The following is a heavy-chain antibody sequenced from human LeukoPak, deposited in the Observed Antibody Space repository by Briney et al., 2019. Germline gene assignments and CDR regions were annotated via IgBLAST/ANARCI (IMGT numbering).Heavy chain of an antibody. D-gene: IGHD3-22*01. V-gene: IGHV1-18*01. Sequence: GASVKVSCKTSGYTFINYGLSWVRQAPGQGLEWLGWISADKGHTRSTEKFQGRLTMTTDTSTSTVYMELRSLRSDDTAVYYCAREVPYDSSRYYQPFDYWGQGTLVTVSS. J-gene: IGHJ4*02. CDR2: ISADKGHT. CDR1: GYTFINYG. CDR3: AREVPYDSSRYYQPFDY.